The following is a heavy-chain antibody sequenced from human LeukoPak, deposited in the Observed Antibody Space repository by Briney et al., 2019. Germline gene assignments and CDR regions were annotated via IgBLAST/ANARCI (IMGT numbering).Heavy chain of an antibody. D-gene: IGHD6-6*01. Sequence: GRSLRLSCAASGFTFSSYGMHWVRQAPGKGLEWVAVIWYDGSNKYYADSAKGRFTISRDNSKNTLYLQMNSLRAEDTAVYYCARDTEGYSSSFHWFDPWGQGTLVTVSS. V-gene: IGHV3-33*01. J-gene: IGHJ5*02. CDR3: ARDTEGYSSSFHWFDP. CDR1: GFTFSSYG. CDR2: IWYDGSNK.